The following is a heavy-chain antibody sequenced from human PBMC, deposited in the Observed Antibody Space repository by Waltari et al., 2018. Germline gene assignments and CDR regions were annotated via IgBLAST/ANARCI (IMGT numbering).Heavy chain of an antibody. V-gene: IGHV3-53*01. CDR3: ARATLSIAAAIHFDY. D-gene: IGHD6-13*01. CDR2: IYSGGST. Sequence: EVQLVESGGGLIQPGGSLRLSCAASGFTVSSNYMSWVRQAPGKGLEWVSVIYSGGSTYYADSVKGRFTISRDNSKNTLYLQMNSLRAEDTAVYYCARATLSIAAAIHFDYWGQGTLVTVSS. CDR1: GFTVSSNY. J-gene: IGHJ4*02.